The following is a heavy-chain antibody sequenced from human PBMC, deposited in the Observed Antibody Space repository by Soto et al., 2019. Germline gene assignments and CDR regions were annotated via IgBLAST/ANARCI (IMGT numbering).Heavy chain of an antibody. CDR3: ARVFEAPYSYGLASRPYYFDY. CDR1: GGSISSGDYY. Sequence: TSETLSLTCTVSGGSISSGDYYWSWIRQPPGKGLEWIGYIYYSGSTYYNPSLKSRVTISVDTSKNQFSLKLSSVTAADTAVYYCARVFEAPYSYGLASRPYYFDYWGQGTLVTVSS. CDR2: IYYSGST. V-gene: IGHV4-30-4*01. D-gene: IGHD5-18*01. J-gene: IGHJ4*02.